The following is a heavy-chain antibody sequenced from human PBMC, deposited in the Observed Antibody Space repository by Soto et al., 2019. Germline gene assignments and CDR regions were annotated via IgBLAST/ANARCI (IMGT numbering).Heavy chain of an antibody. CDR3: AKIGYSYGDAFDI. D-gene: IGHD5-18*01. Sequence: QVQLVESGGGVVQPGRSLRLSCAASGFTFSSYGMHWVRQAPGKGLEWVAVISYDGSNKYYADSVKGRFTISRDNSKKPLDLQMNSLRAEDTAVYYCAKIGYSYGDAFDIWGQGTMVTVSS. J-gene: IGHJ3*02. CDR1: GFTFSSYG. V-gene: IGHV3-30*18. CDR2: ISYDGSNK.